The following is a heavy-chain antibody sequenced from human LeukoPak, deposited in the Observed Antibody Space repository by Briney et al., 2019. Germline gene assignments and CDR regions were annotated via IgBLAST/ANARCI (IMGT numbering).Heavy chain of an antibody. D-gene: IGHD2-15*01. J-gene: IGHJ6*02. CDR3: ARGRGYCSGGSCYSALDYYYYYGMDV. V-gene: IGHV4-34*01. CDR1: GGSFSGYY. Sequence: PSETLSLTCAVYGGSFSGYYWSWIRQPPGKGLEWIGEINHSGSTNYNPSLKSRVTISVDMSKNQFSLKLSSVTAADTAVYYCARGRGYCSGGSCYSALDYYYYYGMDVWGQGTTVTVSS. CDR2: INHSGST.